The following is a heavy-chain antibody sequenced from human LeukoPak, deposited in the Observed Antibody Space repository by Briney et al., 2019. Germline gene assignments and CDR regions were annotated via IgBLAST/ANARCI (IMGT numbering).Heavy chain of an antibody. J-gene: IGHJ4*02. D-gene: IGHD5-18*01. CDR3: AKLDTAMVRGCYFDY. Sequence: GGSLRLSCAASGFTFSSYAMSWVRQAPGKGLEWVSAISGSGGSTYYADSVKGRFTISRDSSKNTLYLQMNSLRAEDTAVYYCAKLDTAMVRGCYFDYWGQGTLVTVSS. CDR1: GFTFSSYA. CDR2: ISGSGGST. V-gene: IGHV3-23*01.